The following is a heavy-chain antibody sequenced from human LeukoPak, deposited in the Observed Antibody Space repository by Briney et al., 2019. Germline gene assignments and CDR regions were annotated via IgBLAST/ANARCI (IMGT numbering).Heavy chain of an antibody. V-gene: IGHV3-20*04. CDR1: GFTFDDYG. CDR2: INWNGGST. Sequence: PGGSLRLSCAASGFTFDDYGMTWVRQAPGKGLEWVSGINWNGGSTGYADSVKGRFTISRDNAKNSLYLQMNSLRAEDTAVYYCARDTYDILTGYYKWAFDIWGQGTMVTVSS. D-gene: IGHD3-9*01. J-gene: IGHJ3*02. CDR3: ARDTYDILTGYYKWAFDI.